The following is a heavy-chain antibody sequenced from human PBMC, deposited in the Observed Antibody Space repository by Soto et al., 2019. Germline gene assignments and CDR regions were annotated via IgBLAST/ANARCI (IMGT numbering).Heavy chain of an antibody. D-gene: IGHD3-9*01. V-gene: IGHV4-59*08. Sequence: SETLSLTCTVSGGSISSYYWSWIRQPPGKGLEWIGYIYYSGSTNYNPSLKSRVTISVDTSKNQFSLKLSSVTAADTAVYYCARQDDILTGYYKCAFDIWGQGTMVTV. CDR3: ARQDDILTGYYKCAFDI. CDR1: GGSISSYY. J-gene: IGHJ3*02. CDR2: IYYSGST.